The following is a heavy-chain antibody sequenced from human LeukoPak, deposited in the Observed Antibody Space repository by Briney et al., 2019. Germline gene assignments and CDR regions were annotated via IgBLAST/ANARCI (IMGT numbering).Heavy chain of an antibody. CDR1: GGSISSGGYY. CDR2: IYHSGSA. V-gene: IGHV4-30-2*01. J-gene: IGHJ4*02. Sequence: SQTLSLTCTVSGGSISSGGYYWSWIRQPPGKGLEWIGYIYHSGSAYYNPSLESRVTISVDTSKNQFSLRLSSVTAADTAVYYCARASYYYDSSGYYSWFDYWGQGTLVTVSS. CDR3: ARASYYYDSSGYYSWFDY. D-gene: IGHD3-22*01.